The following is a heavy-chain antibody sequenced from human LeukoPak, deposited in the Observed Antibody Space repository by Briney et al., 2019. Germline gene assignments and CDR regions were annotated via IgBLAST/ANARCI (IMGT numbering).Heavy chain of an antibody. CDR1: GYTFTSYW. V-gene: IGHV5-10-1*04. J-gene: IGHJ4*02. CDR2: IDPSDSYT. CDR3: ARHRPDKGYCSSTSCLEALLGVDY. Sequence: ASVKVSCKASGYTFTSYWISWVRQMPGKGLEWMGRIDPSDSYTNYSPSFQGQVTISADKSISTAYLQWSSLKASDTAMYYCARHRPDKGYCSSTSCLEALLGVDYWGQGTLVTVSS. D-gene: IGHD2-2*01.